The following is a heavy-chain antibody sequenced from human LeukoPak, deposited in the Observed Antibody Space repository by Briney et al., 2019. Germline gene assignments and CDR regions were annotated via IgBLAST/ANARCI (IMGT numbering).Heavy chain of an antibody. V-gene: IGHV4-59*08. Sequence: SETLSLTCTVSGGSISSYYWSWIRQPPGKGLEWIGYIYYSGSTNYNPSLKSRVTISVDTSKNQFSLKLSSVTAADTAVYYCARVDGIGYCSGTSCLLFDPWGQGTLVTVSS. D-gene: IGHD2-2*01. CDR2: IYYSGST. J-gene: IGHJ5*02. CDR3: ARVDGIGYCSGTSCLLFDP. CDR1: GGSISSYY.